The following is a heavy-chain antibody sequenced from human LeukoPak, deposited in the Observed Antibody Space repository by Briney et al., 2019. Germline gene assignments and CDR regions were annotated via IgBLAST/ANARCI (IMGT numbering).Heavy chain of an antibody. V-gene: IGHV3-30*18. D-gene: IGHD2-2*03. CDR3: AKDLDIVVVPAAISLDY. Sequence: GGSLRLSCAASGFTFSSYGMHWVRQAPGKRLEWVAVISYDGSNKYYADSVKGRFTISRDNSKNTLYLQMNSLRAEDTAVYYCAKDLDIVVVPAAISLDYWGQGTLVTVSS. CDR1: GFTFSSYG. CDR2: ISYDGSNK. J-gene: IGHJ4*02.